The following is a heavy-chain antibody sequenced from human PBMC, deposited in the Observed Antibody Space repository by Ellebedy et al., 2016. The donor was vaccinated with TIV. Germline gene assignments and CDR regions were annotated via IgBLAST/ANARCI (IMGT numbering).Heavy chain of an antibody. V-gene: IGHV4-30-2*01. CDR2: IFYSGST. CDR1: GGSISSGGYP. CDR3: ARDEGGSGSLSY. Sequence: MPSETLSLTCAVSGGSISSGGYPWSWIRQPPGKGLEWIGNIFYSGSTYYKSSLKSRITISLDRSKNQFSLSLSSVTAADTAVYFCARDEGGSGSLSYWGQGTLVTVSS. D-gene: IGHD3-10*01. J-gene: IGHJ4*02.